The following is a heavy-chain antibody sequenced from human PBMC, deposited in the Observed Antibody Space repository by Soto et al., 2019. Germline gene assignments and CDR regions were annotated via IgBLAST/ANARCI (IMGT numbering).Heavy chain of an antibody. V-gene: IGHV3-48*02. Sequence: EVQLVESGGALVQPGGSLRLSCAASGFTFSSYSMNWVRQAPGKGLEWVSYISSSSITIYYADSVKGRFTISRDNAKNSLDPQMNRLRDGDTAVYYCARDPAESGLKDYWGQGTLVTVSS. CDR3: ARDPAESGLKDY. J-gene: IGHJ4*02. CDR2: ISSSSITI. CDR1: GFTFSSYS.